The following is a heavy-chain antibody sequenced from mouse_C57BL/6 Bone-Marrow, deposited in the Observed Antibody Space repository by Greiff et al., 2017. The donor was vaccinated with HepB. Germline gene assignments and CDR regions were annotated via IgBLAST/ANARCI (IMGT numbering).Heavy chain of an antibody. V-gene: IGHV1-80*01. J-gene: IGHJ2*01. D-gene: IGHD2-3*01. CDR1: GYAFSSYW. CDR2: IYPGDGDT. CDR3: ARRGLYDVGY. Sequence: VKLVESGAELVKPGASVKISCKASGYAFSSYWMNWVKQRPGKGLEGIGQIYPGDGDTNYNGKFKGKATLTADKSSSTAYMQLSSLTSEDSAVYFCARRGLYDVGYWGQGTTLTVSS.